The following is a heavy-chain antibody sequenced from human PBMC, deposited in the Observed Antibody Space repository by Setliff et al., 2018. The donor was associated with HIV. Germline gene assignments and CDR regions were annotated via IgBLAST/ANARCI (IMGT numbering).Heavy chain of an antibody. V-gene: IGHV4-59*01. CDR3: ARSRDGYNWAWFDP. CDR1: GGSIRSYY. D-gene: IGHD5-12*01. J-gene: IGHJ5*02. CDR2: VYYSGST. Sequence: KTSETLSLTCTVSGGSIRSYYWSWIRQPPGEGLEWIGYVYYSGSTNYNPSLKSRVTISVDTSKNLFSLKLTSVTAADTAVYYCARSRDGYNWAWFDPWGQGTLVTVSS.